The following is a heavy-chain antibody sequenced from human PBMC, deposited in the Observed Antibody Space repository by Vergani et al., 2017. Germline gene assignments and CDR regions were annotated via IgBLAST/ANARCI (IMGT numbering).Heavy chain of an antibody. V-gene: IGHV1-69*01. Sequence: QVQLVQSGAEVKKPGSSEKVSCKASGGTFSSYAISWVRQAPGQGLEWMGGIIPIFGTANYAQKFQGRVTITADESTSTAYMELSSLRSEDTAVYYCARGGAGYYDSSGYFCHYWGQGTLVTVSS. CDR2: IIPIFGTA. D-gene: IGHD3-22*01. CDR1: GGTFSSYA. J-gene: IGHJ4*02. CDR3: ARGGAGYYDSSGYFCHY.